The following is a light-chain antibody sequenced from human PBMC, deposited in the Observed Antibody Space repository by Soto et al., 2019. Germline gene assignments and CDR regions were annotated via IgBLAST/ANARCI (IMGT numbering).Light chain of an antibody. CDR2: DVI. J-gene: IGLJ2*01. Sequence: QLVLTQPRSVSGSPGQSVTISCTGTSSDVGGYNYVSWYQQHPGKAPKLMIYDVIKRPSGVPDRFSGSKSGNTASLTVSGLQAEDEADYYCTSFAGMNNFVVFGGGTKLTVL. V-gene: IGLV2-8*01. CDR3: TSFAGMNNFVV. CDR1: SSDVGGYNY.